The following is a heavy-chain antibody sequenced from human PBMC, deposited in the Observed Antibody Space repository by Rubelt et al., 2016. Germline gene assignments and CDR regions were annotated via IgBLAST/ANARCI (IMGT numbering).Heavy chain of an antibody. J-gene: IGHJ4*02. Sequence: EVHLVESGGDLVQPGGSLRLSCSASGFTFSSYAIHWVRQAPGKGLEYISTISSNGGRTDYADSVKGRFTISRGNSKNTLYLQRNRLTTEETAVYYGVKDRDSSLWKDPDYWGQGTLGTVSS. D-gene: IGHD6-19*01. CDR3: VKDRDSSLWKDPDY. CDR1: GFTFSSYA. CDR2: ISSNGGRT. V-gene: IGHV3-64D*06.